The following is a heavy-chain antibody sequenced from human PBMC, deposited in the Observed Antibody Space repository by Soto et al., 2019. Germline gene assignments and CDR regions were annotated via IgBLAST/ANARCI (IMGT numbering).Heavy chain of an antibody. Sequence: PSETLRLSCAASGFTIRMYWMHWVRQVPGKGPEWVSRINDDGISTNYADSVKGRFTISRDNAKNTLYLQMNALRVEDTGVYYCTRGPRPTSTGTGDFWGQGTLVTVS. CDR2: INDDGIST. V-gene: IGHV3-74*01. J-gene: IGHJ4*02. CDR1: GFTIRMYW. D-gene: IGHD1-1*01. CDR3: TRGPRPTSTGTGDF.